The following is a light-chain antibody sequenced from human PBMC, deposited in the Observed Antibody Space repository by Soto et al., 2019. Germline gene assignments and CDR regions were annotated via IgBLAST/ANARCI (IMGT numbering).Light chain of an antibody. CDR2: LNSDGSH. CDR3: QTWGSGIVV. J-gene: IGLJ2*01. Sequence: QAVLTQSPSASASLGASVKLTCTLSSGHSNYAIAWHQQQSEKGPRYLMKLNSDGSHSKGDGIPDRFSGSSSGAERYLTISSLQSEDEADYYCQTWGSGIVVFGGGPKVTVL. V-gene: IGLV4-69*01. CDR1: SGHSNYA.